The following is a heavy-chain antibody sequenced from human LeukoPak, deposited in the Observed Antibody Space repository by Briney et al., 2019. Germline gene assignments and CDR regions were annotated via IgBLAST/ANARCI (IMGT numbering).Heavy chain of an antibody. J-gene: IGHJ4*02. CDR1: GFTFSHFG. V-gene: IGHV3-33*01. CDR3: VTDWPVW. CDR2: IWSGATNQ. D-gene: IGHD3-16*01. Sequence: GTSLRLSCETSGFTFSHFGMHWVRQAPGKGLEWVAVIWSGATNQYYADSVKGRFTISRDNAKNSLFLQMNSLRAEDTAVYFCVTDWPVWWGQGTLVTVSS.